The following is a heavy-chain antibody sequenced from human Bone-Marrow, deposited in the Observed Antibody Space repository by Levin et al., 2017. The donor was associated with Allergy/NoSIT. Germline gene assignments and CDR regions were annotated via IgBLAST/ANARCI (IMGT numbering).Heavy chain of an antibody. Sequence: GGSLRLSCEASGFTFSDYWMSWVRQPSGKGLEWVARINKGRNEISYVDSVKGRFTISRDDGKKSLYLQMNSLRVEDTALYYCARDVTMGGEAWGQGTLVTVSS. CDR3: ARDVTMGGEA. CDR2: INKGRNEI. V-gene: IGHV3-7*05. CDR1: GFTFSDYW. J-gene: IGHJ5*02. D-gene: IGHD3-10*01.